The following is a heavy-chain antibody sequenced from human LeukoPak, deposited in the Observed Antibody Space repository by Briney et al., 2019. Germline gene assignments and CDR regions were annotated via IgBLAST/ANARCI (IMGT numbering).Heavy chain of an antibody. D-gene: IGHD3-10*01. V-gene: IGHV1-69*13. J-gene: IGHJ4*02. CDR1: GGTFRSAA. Sequence: ASVKVSCKASGGTFRSAAMSWVRQAPGQGLEWVGHIILMFGTTTYAQKFQGRATITADESTRTVHMELNSLTSDDTAIYYCTRDEHKGSATFNYWGQGTLVIVSS. CDR3: TRDEHKGSATFNY. CDR2: IILMFGTT.